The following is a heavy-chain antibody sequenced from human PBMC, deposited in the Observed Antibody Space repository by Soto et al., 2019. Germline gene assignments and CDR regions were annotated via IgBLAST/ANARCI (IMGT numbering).Heavy chain of an antibody. CDR3: VSYRGAFYFDH. Sequence: SETLSLTCTVSGGSMSSNYWSWVRQSPGKGLEWIGFVYYGGTNYNPSFESRVTMSVDTPKNQFPLELNSVTAADTAVYYCVSYRGAFYFDHWGQGALVTVSS. J-gene: IGHJ4*02. V-gene: IGHV4-59*01. D-gene: IGHD4-4*01. CDR2: VYYGGT. CDR1: GGSMSSNY.